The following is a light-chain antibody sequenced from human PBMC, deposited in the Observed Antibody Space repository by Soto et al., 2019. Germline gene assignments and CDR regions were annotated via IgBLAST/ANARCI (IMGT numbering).Light chain of an antibody. CDR3: QQYNSYST. CDR1: RGISNY. Sequence: DIQMTQSPSSLSASVGDRVTITCRASRGISNYLAWFQQKPGKAPKSLIYDASSLESGVPSRFSGSGSGTEFTLTISSLQPDDFATYYCQQYNSYSTFGQGTKVDIK. V-gene: IGKV1-16*01. CDR2: DAS. J-gene: IGKJ1*01.